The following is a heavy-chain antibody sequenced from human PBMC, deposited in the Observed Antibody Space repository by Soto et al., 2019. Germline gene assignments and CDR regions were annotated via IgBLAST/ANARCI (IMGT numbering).Heavy chain of an antibody. CDR3: ARGMMSTVSFGLIDY. CDR2: INPNSGGT. J-gene: IGHJ4*02. CDR1: GYTFTGYY. Sequence: ASMKVSCKASGYTFTGYYMHWVRQAPGQGLEWMGWINPNSGGTNYAQKFQGRVTMTRDTSISTAYMELSRLRSDDTAVYYCARGMMSTVSFGLIDYWGQGTLVTVSS. D-gene: IGHD2-8*02. V-gene: IGHV1-2*02.